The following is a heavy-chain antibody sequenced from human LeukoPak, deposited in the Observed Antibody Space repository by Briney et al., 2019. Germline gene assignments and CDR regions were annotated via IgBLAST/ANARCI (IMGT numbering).Heavy chain of an antibody. V-gene: IGHV3-33*06. CDR2: IWKDGSNE. Sequence: PGGSLRLSCAASGFTFSSYGMHWVRQAPGKGLEWVALIWKDGSNEYNADSVKGRFTISRDNSKNTLYLQMNSLRAEDTAVYYCAKDYSSWRSYFDYWGQGTLVTVSS. D-gene: IGHD6-13*01. CDR1: GFTFSSYG. CDR3: AKDYSSWRSYFDY. J-gene: IGHJ4*02.